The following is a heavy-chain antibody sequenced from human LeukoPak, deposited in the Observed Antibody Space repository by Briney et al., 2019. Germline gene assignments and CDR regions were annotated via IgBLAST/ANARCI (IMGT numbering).Heavy chain of an antibody. CDR1: GFTVSNNY. V-gene: IGHV3-66*02. CDR2: IYSGGYT. D-gene: IGHD2-21*01. Sequence: GGSLRLSCAASGFTVSNNYVSWVSQAPGKGLDWVSVIYSGGYTYYADSVKGRFTVSRDNSENTVYLQMSSLTPEDTAVYYCARHSFGSPTCYSSDWGQNGDWLYPWGQGTLVTVSS. J-gene: IGHJ5*02. CDR3: ARHSFGSPTCYSSDWGQNGDWLYP.